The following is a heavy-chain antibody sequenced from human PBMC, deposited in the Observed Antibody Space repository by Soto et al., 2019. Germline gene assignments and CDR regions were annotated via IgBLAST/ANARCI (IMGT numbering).Heavy chain of an antibody. V-gene: IGHV3-30-3*01. CDR2: ISYDGSNK. J-gene: IGHJ4*02. D-gene: IGHD5-12*01. Sequence: GKGLEWVAVISYDGSNKYYADSVKGRFTISRDNSKNTLYLQMNSLRAEDTAVYYCARGLGNNRLRLGLGYWGQ. CDR3: ARGLGNNRLRLGLGY.